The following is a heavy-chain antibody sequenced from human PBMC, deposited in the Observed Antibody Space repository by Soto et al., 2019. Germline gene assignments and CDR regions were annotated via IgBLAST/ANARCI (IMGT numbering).Heavy chain of an antibody. D-gene: IGHD3-22*01. J-gene: IGHJ3*02. CDR2: ISSSSSTI. Sequence: ESGGGLVQPGGSLRLSCAASGFTFSSYSMNWVRQAPGKGLEWVSYISSSSSTIYYADSVKGRFTISRDNAKNSLYLQMNSLRDEHIAVYYCALPHYYDSNTGNAFDIWGLGIMVTVSS. V-gene: IGHV3-48*02. CDR1: GFTFSSYS. CDR3: ALPHYYDSNTGNAFDI.